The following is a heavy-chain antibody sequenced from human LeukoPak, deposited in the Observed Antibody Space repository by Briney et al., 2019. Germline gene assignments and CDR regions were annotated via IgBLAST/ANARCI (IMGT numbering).Heavy chain of an antibody. CDR2: IIPILGTA. V-gene: IGHV1-69*10. CDR3: ARVRRIQLWGYDAFDI. D-gene: IGHD5-18*01. Sequence: GASVKVSCKASGGTFNNYGISWVRQAPGQGLEWMGGIIPILGTANYAQKFQGRVTITADKSTSTAYMELSSLRSEDTAVYYCARVRRIQLWGYDAFDIWGQGTMVTVSS. J-gene: IGHJ3*02. CDR1: GGTFNNYG.